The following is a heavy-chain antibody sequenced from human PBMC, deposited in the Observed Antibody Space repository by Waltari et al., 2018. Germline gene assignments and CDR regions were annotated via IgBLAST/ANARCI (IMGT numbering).Heavy chain of an antibody. CDR2: IDSNSGGA. CDR3: AREGVAADFGY. D-gene: IGHD6-19*01. Sequence: QVQLVQSGAEVTKPGASVKVSCKASGSTFTRSYFHCGRQAPGQGLEWMGWIDSNSGGANYAQKFQGRVTMTRDTSISTVYMELSRLTSDDTAVYYCAREGVAADFGYWGQGTVVTVSS. J-gene: IGHJ4*02. V-gene: IGHV1-2*02. CDR1: GSTFTRSY.